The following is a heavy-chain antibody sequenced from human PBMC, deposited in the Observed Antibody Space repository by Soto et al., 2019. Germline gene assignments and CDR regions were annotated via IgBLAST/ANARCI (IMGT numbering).Heavy chain of an antibody. Sequence: ASVKVSCKASGYTFTSYAMHWVRQAPGQRLEWMGWINAGNGNTNYAQKLQGRVTMTTDTSTSTAYMELRSLRSDDTAVYYCARDSNYYDIHWGQGTLVTVSS. CDR3: ARDSNYYDIH. CDR2: INAGNGNT. CDR1: GYTFTSYA. D-gene: IGHD3-22*01. J-gene: IGHJ4*02. V-gene: IGHV1-3*01.